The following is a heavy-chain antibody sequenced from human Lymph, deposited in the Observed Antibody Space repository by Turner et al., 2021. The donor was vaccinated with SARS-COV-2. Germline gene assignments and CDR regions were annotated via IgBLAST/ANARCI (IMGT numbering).Heavy chain of an antibody. CDR3: AIGSSKPQWLDLFWY. Sequence: QVQLVQSGAAVKKPGASVTVSCKVSGSTLTELSMHWVRQAPGKGLEWMGGFDLEDGETIYAQKFQGRVTMTEDTSTDTPYMELSSLRSEDTAVYYCAIGSSKPQWLDLFWYWGQGTLVTVSS. V-gene: IGHV1-24*01. CDR1: GSTLTELS. D-gene: IGHD6-19*01. CDR2: FDLEDGET. J-gene: IGHJ4*02.